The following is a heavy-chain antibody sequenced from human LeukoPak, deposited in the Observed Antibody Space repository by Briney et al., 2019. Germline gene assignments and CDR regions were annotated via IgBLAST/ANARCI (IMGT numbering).Heavy chain of an antibody. CDR2: IIPIFGTA. J-gene: IGHJ6*03. V-gene: IGHV1-69*13. Sequence: SVKVSCMASGGTFSSYAISWVRQAPGQGLEWMGGIIPIFGTANYAQKFQGRVTITADESTSTAYMELSSLRSEDTAVYYCARKGALWFGELFHYMDVWGKGTTVTVSS. CDR3: ARKGALWFGELFHYMDV. CDR1: GGTFSSYA. D-gene: IGHD3-10*01.